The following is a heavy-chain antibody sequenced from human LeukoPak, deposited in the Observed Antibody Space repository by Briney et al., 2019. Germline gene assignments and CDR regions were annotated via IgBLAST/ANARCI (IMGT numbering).Heavy chain of an antibody. V-gene: IGHV3-43*01. Sequence: PGGSLRLSCEASGFTFDDYTMHWVRQSPGKGLEWVSLISWDGGTTYYADSVRGRFIISRDNSKNSLYLQMNSLRTEDTALYYCAKDRGYYYDSSAYGSYFDYWGQGTLVTVSS. CDR1: GFTFDDYT. D-gene: IGHD3-22*01. CDR3: AKDRGYYYDSSAYGSYFDY. J-gene: IGHJ4*02. CDR2: ISWDGGTT.